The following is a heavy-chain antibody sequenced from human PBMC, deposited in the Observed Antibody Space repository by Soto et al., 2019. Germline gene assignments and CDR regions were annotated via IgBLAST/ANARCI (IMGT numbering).Heavy chain of an antibody. D-gene: IGHD3-16*01. Sequence: SQTLSLTCASSGDSVSGNSAAWNWIRPSPSRGLEWLGRTYYRSKWYNDYAVSVKSRITVTPDTSKNQFSLHLNSVTPEDTAVYYCARDFPYYESSDSYIDYWGQGALVTVSS. J-gene: IGHJ4*02. CDR3: ARDFPYYESSDSYIDY. V-gene: IGHV6-1*01. CDR1: GDSVSGNSAA. CDR2: TYYRSKWYN.